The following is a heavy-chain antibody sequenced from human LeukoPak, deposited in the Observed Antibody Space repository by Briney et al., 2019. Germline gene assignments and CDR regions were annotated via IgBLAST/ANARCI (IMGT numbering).Heavy chain of an antibody. Sequence: SETLSLTCTVSGVSVSSGGYYWGWVRQPPGKGLEWIVYIYYRGSTNYNPAVESQITISVETSKNQFSLKLSSVTAADTAFYYCARVKDLTFDIWGQGTMVTVSS. CDR2: IYYRGST. J-gene: IGHJ3*02. CDR1: GVSVSSGGYY. V-gene: IGHV4-61*08. CDR3: ARVKDLTFDI.